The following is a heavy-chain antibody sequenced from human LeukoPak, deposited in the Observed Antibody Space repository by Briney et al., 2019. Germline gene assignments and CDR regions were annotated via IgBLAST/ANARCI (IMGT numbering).Heavy chain of an antibody. D-gene: IGHD3-22*01. CDR2: IYSGGST. CDR1: GFTVSSNY. J-gene: IGHJ1*01. CDR3: ASEPNYYDSSGYYDTPEYFQH. V-gene: IGHV3-53*01. Sequence: GGSLRLSCAASGFTVSSNYMSWVRQAPGKGLEWVSVIYSGGSTYYADSVKGRFTISRDNAKNSLYLQMNSLRAEDTALYYCASEPNYYDSSGYYDTPEYFQHWGQGTLVTVSS.